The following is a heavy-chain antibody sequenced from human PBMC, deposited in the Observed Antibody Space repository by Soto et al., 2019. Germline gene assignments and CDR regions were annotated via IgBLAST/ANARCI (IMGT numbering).Heavy chain of an antibody. J-gene: IGHJ4*02. CDR1: GGSIGYYY. CDR2: IYYSGST. CDR3: ARCYGSGSYYNGLFDH. Sequence: SETLSLTCSISGGSIGYYYWSWIRQPPGKGLEWSGYIYYSGSTTYNPSLQSRVTISVDTSKNKFFLNLSSVTAADTAVYYCARCYGSGSYYNGLFDHWGQGTMVTVYS. V-gene: IGHV4-59*01. D-gene: IGHD3-10*01.